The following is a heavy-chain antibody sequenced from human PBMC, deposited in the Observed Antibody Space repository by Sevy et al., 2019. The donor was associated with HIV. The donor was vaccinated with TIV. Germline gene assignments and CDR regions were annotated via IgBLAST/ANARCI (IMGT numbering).Heavy chain of an antibody. J-gene: IGHJ4*01. CDR1: GYSFTSHW. V-gene: IGHV5-51*01. D-gene: IGHD3-22*01. CDR3: ATSRSGYFDGSGYYIY. Sequence: GESLKLSCQGSGYSFTSHWIAWVRQMPGKGLEWMGIIYPDDSDTRYSPSFQGQVTFSADKSIFTAYLQWSSLKASDTAIYYCATSRSGYFDGSGYYIYWGQGTQVTVSS. CDR2: IYPDDSDT.